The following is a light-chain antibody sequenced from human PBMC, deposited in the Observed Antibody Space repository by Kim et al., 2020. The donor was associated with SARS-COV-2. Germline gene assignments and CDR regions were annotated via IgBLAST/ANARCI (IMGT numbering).Light chain of an antibody. V-gene: IGLV2-14*03. Sequence: QSALTQPASVSGSPGQSITISCSGTSSDVGKYNFVSWYQQHPDKAPKLMIYDVNKRPSGVSSRFSGSKSGNTASLTISGLQAADEADYYCSSYTSISTVIFGGGTQLTVL. CDR1: SSDVGKYNF. CDR2: DVN. CDR3: SSYTSISTVI. J-gene: IGLJ2*01.